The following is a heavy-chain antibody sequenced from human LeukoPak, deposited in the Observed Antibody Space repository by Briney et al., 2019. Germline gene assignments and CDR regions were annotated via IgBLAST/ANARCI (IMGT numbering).Heavy chain of an antibody. J-gene: IGHJ4*02. Sequence: GGSLRLSCAASGFPFSDYWMNWVRQAPGKGLEWVANIKQDGSEKFYVDSVKGRFTISRDNAKNSLFLQTNSLRADDTAVYYCASLGNWGQGTLVTVSS. CDR1: GFPFSDYW. V-gene: IGHV3-7*01. CDR3: ASLGN. CDR2: IKQDGSEK. D-gene: IGHD1-1*01.